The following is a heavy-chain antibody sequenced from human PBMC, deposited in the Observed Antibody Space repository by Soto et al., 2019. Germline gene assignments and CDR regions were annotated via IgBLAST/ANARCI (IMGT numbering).Heavy chain of an antibody. CDR2: ISAYNGNT. V-gene: IGHV1-18*01. CDR3: ARVEYCSGGSCYGWFDP. CDR1: GYTFTSYG. D-gene: IGHD2-15*01. Sequence: ASVKVSCRASGYTFTSYGISWVRQAPGQGLEWMGWISAYNGNTNYAQKLQGRVTMTTDTSTSTAYMELRSLRSDDTAVYYCARVEYCSGGSCYGWFDPLGQGTLVPFCS. J-gene: IGHJ5*02.